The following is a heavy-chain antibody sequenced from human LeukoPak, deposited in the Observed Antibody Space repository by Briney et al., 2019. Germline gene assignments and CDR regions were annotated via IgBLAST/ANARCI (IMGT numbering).Heavy chain of an antibody. CDR2: IYYGGST. D-gene: IGHD3-22*01. J-gene: IGHJ4*02. Sequence: SETLSLTCTVFGGSISSSSYYWGWIRQPPGKGLEWIGSIYYGGSTYYNPSLKSRVTISIDASKNQFSLKLSSVTAADTAVYYCARGQWLPVFDFWGQGTLVTVSS. V-gene: IGHV4-39*07. CDR1: GGSISSSSYY. CDR3: ARGQWLPVFDF.